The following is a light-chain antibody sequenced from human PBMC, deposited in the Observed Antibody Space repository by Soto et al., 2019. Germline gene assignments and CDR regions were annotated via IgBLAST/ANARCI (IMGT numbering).Light chain of an antibody. V-gene: IGKV1-9*01. CDR1: QDISTY. J-gene: IGKJ4*01. Sequence: DIQLTQSPSFLSASVGDRVTITCRASQDISTYLAWYQQKPGKAPKFLIYGTSTLQSGVPSRFSGSGSGTEFTLTISSLQPEDFATYYCLQVNSYPLPFGGGTKVEIK. CDR3: LQVNSYPLP. CDR2: GTS.